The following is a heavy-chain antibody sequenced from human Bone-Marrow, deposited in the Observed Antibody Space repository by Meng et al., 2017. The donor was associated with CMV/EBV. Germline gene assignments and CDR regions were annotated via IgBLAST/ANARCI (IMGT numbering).Heavy chain of an antibody. Sequence: GESLKIACAASGLTFSSYWMSWVRQAPGKGLEWVANIKQAGSEKYYVDSVKGRFTISRDNAKNSLYLQMNSLRAEDTAVYYCARDMGGRMTTVVTDLGGIDYWGQGTLVTVSS. CDR2: IKQAGSEK. D-gene: IGHD4-23*01. J-gene: IGHJ4*02. CDR1: GLTFSSYW. CDR3: ARDMGGRMTTVVTDLGGIDY. V-gene: IGHV3-7*01.